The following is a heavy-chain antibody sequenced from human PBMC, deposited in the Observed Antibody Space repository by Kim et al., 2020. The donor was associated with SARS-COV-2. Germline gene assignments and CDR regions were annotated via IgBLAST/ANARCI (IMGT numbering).Heavy chain of an antibody. Sequence: YYNPTVRGRVTISGDTSKTQFSLKLSSVTAADTAVYYCARGEGYSGSYNYWGQGTLVTVSS. J-gene: IGHJ4*02. D-gene: IGHD6-6*01. V-gene: IGHV4-31*02. CDR3: ARGEGYSGSYNY.